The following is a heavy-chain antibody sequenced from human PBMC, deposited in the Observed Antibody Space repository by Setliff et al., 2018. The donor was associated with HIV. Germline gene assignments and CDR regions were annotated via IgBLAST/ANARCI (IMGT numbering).Heavy chain of an antibody. CDR3: ARDMEDFGVLPSAPFDP. Sequence: PSETLSLTCTVSGGSIRNYYWSWIRQSAGKGLEWIGRVHKSGKTDYDPSLKGRVTMSVYTSKNQCFLKLTSMTAADTAIYYCARDMEDFGVLPSAPFDPWGRGTLVTVSS. D-gene: IGHD2-2*01. CDR2: VHKSGKT. J-gene: IGHJ5*02. CDR1: GGSIRNYY. V-gene: IGHV4-4*07.